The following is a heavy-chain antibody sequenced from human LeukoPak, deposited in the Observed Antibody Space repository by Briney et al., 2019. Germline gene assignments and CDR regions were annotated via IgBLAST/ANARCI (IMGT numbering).Heavy chain of an antibody. CDR1: GFTFSSYA. CDR2: IKKDGSEE. V-gene: IGHV3-7*01. D-gene: IGHD2-15*01. J-gene: IGHJ4*02. CDR3: ASYGSGLGRPFDH. Sequence: GGSLRLSCAASGFTFSSYAMHWVRQAPGNGLEWVAHIKKDGSEEYYVDSVKGRFTISRDNAKNSLYLQMNSLRAEDTAVYYCASYGSGLGRPFDHWGPGTLVTVSS.